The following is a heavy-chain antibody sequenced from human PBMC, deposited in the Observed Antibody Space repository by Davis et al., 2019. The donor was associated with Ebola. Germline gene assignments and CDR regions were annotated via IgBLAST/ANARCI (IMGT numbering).Heavy chain of an antibody. J-gene: IGHJ4*02. D-gene: IGHD5-12*01. CDR3: AKAPGYSGGGFDY. Sequence: GGSLRLPCAASGFTFSSYAMSWVRQAPGKGLEWVSAISGSGGSTYYADSVKGRFTISRDNSKNTLYLQMNSLRAEDTAVYYCAKAPGYSGGGFDYWGQGTLVTVSS. CDR1: GFTFSSYA. V-gene: IGHV3-23*01. CDR2: ISGSGGST.